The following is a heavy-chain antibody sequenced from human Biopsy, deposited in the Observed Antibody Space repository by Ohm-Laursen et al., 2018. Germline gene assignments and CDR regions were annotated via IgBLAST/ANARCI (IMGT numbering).Heavy chain of an antibody. D-gene: IGHD4-11*01. CDR1: GDSVTKYY. Sequence: PSETLSLTCTVSGDSVTKYYWSWIPQPPGKGLEWIGHIYYSVMTNYNPSLQSRVSISVDTSRNQVSLTLSSVTAADTDVYYCARDSGILNYGNFKYYHYYGMDVWGQGTKVTVSS. CDR2: IYYSVMT. CDR3: ARDSGILNYGNFKYYHYYGMDV. V-gene: IGHV4-59*02. J-gene: IGHJ6*02.